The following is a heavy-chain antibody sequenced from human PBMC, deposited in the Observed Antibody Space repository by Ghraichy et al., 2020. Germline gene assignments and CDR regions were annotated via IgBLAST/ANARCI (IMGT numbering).Heavy chain of an antibody. Sequence: ASVKVSCKASGYTFPIYGISWVRQAPGQGLEWMGWIGAYNGKTNYAQKFQDRVTMTTDTSASIAYMELRSLRSDDTAVYYCARDHEDYYYYGMDVWGQGTTVTVSS. CDR3: ARDHEDYYYYGMDV. CDR1: GYTFPIYG. V-gene: IGHV1-18*01. CDR2: IGAYNGKT. J-gene: IGHJ6*02.